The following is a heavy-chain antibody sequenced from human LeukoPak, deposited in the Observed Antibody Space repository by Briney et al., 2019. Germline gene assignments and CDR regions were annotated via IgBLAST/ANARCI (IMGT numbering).Heavy chain of an antibody. CDR2: INHSGST. CDR3: ARDYGFDYFDY. V-gene: IGHV4-39*07. Sequence: SETLSLTCTVSGGSISSSSYYWSWIRQPPGKGLGWIGEINHSGSTNYNPSLKSRVTISVDTSKNQFSLKLSSVTAADTAVYYCARDYGFDYFDYWGQGTLVTVSS. D-gene: IGHD4-17*01. J-gene: IGHJ4*02. CDR1: GGSISSSSYY.